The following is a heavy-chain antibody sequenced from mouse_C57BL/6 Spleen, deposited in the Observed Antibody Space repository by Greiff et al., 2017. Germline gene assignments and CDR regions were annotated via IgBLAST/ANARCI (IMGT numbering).Heavy chain of an antibody. J-gene: IGHJ2*01. Sequence: QVTLKECGPGILQSSQTLSLTCSFSGFSLSTSGMGVSWIRQPSGKGLEWLAHIYWDDDKRSNPSLKSRLTISKDTSRNQVFLKITRVDTADTATYYCARRAHYYGDFDYWGQGTTLTVSS. CDR3: ARRAHYYGDFDY. V-gene: IGHV8-12*01. D-gene: IGHD1-1*02. CDR2: IYWDDDK. CDR1: GFSLSTSGMG.